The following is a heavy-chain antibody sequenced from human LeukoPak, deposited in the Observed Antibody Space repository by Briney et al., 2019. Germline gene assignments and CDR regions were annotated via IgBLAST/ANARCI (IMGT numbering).Heavy chain of an antibody. Sequence: SETLSLTCAVSGYSISSGFYWGWIRQPPGKGLEWIGSIYHSGTTYYNPSLKSRVTISVDTSKNQLSLKLTSVTAADTAVYYCARDGGSGYATYYYMDVWGKGTTVTVSS. CDR2: IYHSGTT. D-gene: IGHD5-12*01. CDR1: GYSISSGFY. CDR3: ARDGGSGYATYYYMDV. V-gene: IGHV4-38-2*02. J-gene: IGHJ6*03.